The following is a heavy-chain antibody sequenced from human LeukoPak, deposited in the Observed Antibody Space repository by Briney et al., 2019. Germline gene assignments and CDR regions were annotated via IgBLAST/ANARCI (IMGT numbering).Heavy chain of an antibody. CDR1: GGSISSSSYY. Sequence: SETLSLTCTVSGGSISSSSYYWGWIRQPPGKGLEWVGCIYYSASTNYNPSLKSRVTLSVDTSKNQFSLKLSSVTAADTAVYYCARVKGVRFLEWLLKGGYYYMDVWGKGTTVTVSS. V-gene: IGHV4-61*05. CDR3: ARVKGVRFLEWLLKGGYYYMDV. CDR2: IYYSAST. D-gene: IGHD3-3*01. J-gene: IGHJ6*03.